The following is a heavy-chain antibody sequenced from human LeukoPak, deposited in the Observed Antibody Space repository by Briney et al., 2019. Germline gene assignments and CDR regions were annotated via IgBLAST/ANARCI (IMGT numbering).Heavy chain of an antibody. CDR1: GGSISSYY. Sequence: SETLSLTCTVSGGSISSYYWSWVRQPPGKGLEWSGFVYYTGSTNYSPSLKSRVTISVDTSKNQFYLKLRSVTAADTAVYYCARISSSNWYNERGAFDVWGQGTMVTVSS. CDR3: ARISSSNWYNERGAFDV. V-gene: IGHV4-59*01. CDR2: VYYTGST. D-gene: IGHD6-13*01. J-gene: IGHJ3*01.